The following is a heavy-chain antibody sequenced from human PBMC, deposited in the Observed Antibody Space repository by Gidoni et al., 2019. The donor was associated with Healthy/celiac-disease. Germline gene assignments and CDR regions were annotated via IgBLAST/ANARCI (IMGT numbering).Heavy chain of an antibody. CDR3: ARDLAVRGVRPYGMDV. Sequence: EVQLVESGGGLVQPGGSLRLSGAASGFTFSTYWMPWVRQAPGKGLVWVSRINSDGSSTSYADSVKGRFTISRDNAKNTLYLQMNSLRAEDTAVYYCARDLAVRGVRPYGMDVWGQGTTVTVSS. J-gene: IGHJ6*02. V-gene: IGHV3-74*01. D-gene: IGHD3-10*01. CDR2: INSDGSST. CDR1: GFTFSTYW.